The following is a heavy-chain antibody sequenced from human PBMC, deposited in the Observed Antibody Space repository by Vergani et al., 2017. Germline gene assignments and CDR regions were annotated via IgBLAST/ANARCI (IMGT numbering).Heavy chain of an antibody. V-gene: IGHV1-2*02. CDR2: IYPNSGGT. CDR3: ATSSWSYSILADY. J-gene: IGHJ4*02. CDR1: GYTFTVYY. Sequence: QVQLVQSGAEVKKPGASVKVSCKASGYTFTVYYMHWVRQAPGQGLEWMGWIYPNSGGTNYAQKFQGRVTMTRDTSTSTVYMELSSLRSEDTAVYYCATSSWSYSILADYWGQGTLVTVSS. D-gene: IGHD1-26*01.